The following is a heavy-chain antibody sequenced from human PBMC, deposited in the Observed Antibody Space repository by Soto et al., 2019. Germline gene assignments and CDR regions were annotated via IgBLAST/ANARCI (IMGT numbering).Heavy chain of an antibody. D-gene: IGHD3-22*01. CDR3: ARDVGYHYDGSPSGQFDF. J-gene: IGHJ4*02. CDR1: GNSISSTNW. CDR2: IYHSGST. V-gene: IGHV4-4*02. Sequence: SETLCLTCGVSGNSISSTNWWSWFRQSPGKGLEWIGEIYHSGSTNYNPSLKSRVTISVDKSKNQFSLKLSSVTAADTAVYYCARDVGYHYDGSPSGQFDFWGQGTLVTVSS.